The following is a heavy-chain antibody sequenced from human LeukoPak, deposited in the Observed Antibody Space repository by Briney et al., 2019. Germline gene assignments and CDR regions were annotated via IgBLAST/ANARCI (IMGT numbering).Heavy chain of an antibody. D-gene: IGHD3-3*01. CDR2: IFCTGST. Sequence: PSETLSLTCTVSGGSISSYYWSWVRQPPGKGLEWIGYIFCTGSTIYNPSLKSRVTISVDTSKNQFSLKMTSVTAADTAVYYCTREQRAYDSSDYYYYGMDVWGQGTTVTVSS. J-gene: IGHJ6*02. CDR1: GGSISSYY. V-gene: IGHV4-59*01. CDR3: TREQRAYDSSDYYYYGMDV.